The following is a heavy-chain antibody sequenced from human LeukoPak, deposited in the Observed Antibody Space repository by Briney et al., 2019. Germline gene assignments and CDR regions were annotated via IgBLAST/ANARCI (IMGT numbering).Heavy chain of an antibody. Sequence: GGSLRLSCAASGFTFSSYVMSWVRQAPGKGLEWVGRTRRKADSYTTEYAASVKGRFTISRDNAKNSLYLQMNSLRAEDTAVYYCARGQSSGWMVIDYWGQGTLVTVSS. D-gene: IGHD6-19*01. CDR1: GFTFSSYV. CDR2: TRRKADSYTT. CDR3: ARGQSSGWMVIDY. J-gene: IGHJ4*02. V-gene: IGHV3-72*01.